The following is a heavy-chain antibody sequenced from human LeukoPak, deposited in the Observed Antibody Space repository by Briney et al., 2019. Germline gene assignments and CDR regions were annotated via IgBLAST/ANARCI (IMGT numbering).Heavy chain of an antibody. CDR3: VSPRGFSYGYFDY. CDR1: GGSISSSSAY. D-gene: IGHD5-18*01. CDR2: TYYSKNT. V-gene: IGHV4-39*01. Sequence: SETLSLTCTVSGGSISSSSAYWGWIRQPPGKGLEWIGSTYYSKNTYYNPSLKSRVTISADTSKNQFSLTLGSVSATDTAVYYCVSPRGFSYGYFDYWGQGILVTVSS. J-gene: IGHJ4*02.